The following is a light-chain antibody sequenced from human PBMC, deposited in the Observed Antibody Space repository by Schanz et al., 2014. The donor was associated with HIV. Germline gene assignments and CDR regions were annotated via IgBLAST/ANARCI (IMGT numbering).Light chain of an antibody. CDR2: EVS. V-gene: IGLV2-8*01. J-gene: IGLJ2*01. CDR3: SSYAGSNNLVV. Sequence: QSALTQPPSASGSPGQSVNISCTGTSSDVGGYYYVSWYQQHPGKAPKLMIYEVSKRPSGVPDRFSGSKSGNTASLTVSGLQDEDEADYYCSSYAGSNNLVVFGGGTKLTVL. CDR1: SSDVGGYYY.